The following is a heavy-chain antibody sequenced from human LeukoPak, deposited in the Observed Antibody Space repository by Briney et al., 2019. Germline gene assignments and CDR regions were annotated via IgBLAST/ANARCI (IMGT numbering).Heavy chain of an antibody. J-gene: IGHJ4*02. CDR3: VRGRTGSIATAGRY. CDR1: GSTLTEFS. D-gene: IGHD6-6*01. CDR2: LDPEDGET. V-gene: IGHV1-24*01. Sequence: ASVTVSCTLSGSTLTEFSIHWVRQAHGKGLEWLGGLDPEDGETILSQKFQDRVALTADTSTSTAYMDMGRLRSEDTAVYFCVRGRTGSIATAGRYWGRGTLVTVSS.